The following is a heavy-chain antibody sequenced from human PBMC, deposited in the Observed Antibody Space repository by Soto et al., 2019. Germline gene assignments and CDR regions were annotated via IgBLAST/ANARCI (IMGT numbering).Heavy chain of an antibody. J-gene: IGHJ4*02. CDR1: GFTFSSYG. CDR3: AKDEQWLDTAYFDY. Sequence: GGSLRLSCAASGFTFSSYGMHWVRQAPGKGLEWVAVISYDGSNKYYADSVKGRFTISRDNSKNTLYLQMNSLRAEDTAVYYCAKDEQWLDTAYFDYWGQGTLVTVSS. CDR2: ISYDGSNK. V-gene: IGHV3-30*18. D-gene: IGHD6-19*01.